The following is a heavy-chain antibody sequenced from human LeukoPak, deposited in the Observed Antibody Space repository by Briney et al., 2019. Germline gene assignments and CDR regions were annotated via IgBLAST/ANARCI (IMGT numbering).Heavy chain of an antibody. CDR1: GGSISSGDYY. J-gene: IGHJ5*02. V-gene: IGHV4-30-4*01. Sequence: PSETLSLTCTVSGGSISSGDYYWSWIRQPPGKGLEWIGYIYYSGSTYYNPSLKSRVTISVDTSKNQFSLKLSSVTAADTAVYYCARVGWVVVPAAMLFPLSWFDPWGQGTLVTVSS. CDR2: IYYSGST. CDR3: ARVGWVVVPAAMLFPLSWFDP. D-gene: IGHD2-2*01.